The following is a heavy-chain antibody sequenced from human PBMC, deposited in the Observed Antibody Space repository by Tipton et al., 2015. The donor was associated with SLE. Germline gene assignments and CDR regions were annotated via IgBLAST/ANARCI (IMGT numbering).Heavy chain of an antibody. CDR1: GFTFSSYW. D-gene: IGHD6-19*01. V-gene: IGHV3-7*01. J-gene: IGHJ4*02. CDR2: INQDGSEK. CDR3: ARSRAVAGPVYFDY. Sequence: GSLRLSCAASGFTFSSYWMSWVRQAPGKGLEWVANINQDGSEKYYVDSVKGRFTISRDNAKNSLFLQLNSLRAEDTAVYYCARSRAVAGPVYFDYWGQGTLVTVSS.